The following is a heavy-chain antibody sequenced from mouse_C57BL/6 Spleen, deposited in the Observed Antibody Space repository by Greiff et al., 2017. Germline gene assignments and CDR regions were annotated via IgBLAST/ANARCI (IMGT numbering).Heavy chain of an antibody. CDR1: GYTFTSYW. V-gene: IGHV1-7*01. CDR3: ARGATVVAANY. CDR2: INPSSGYT. J-gene: IGHJ2*01. D-gene: IGHD1-1*01. Sequence: QVQLQQSGAELVKPGASVKLSCKASGYTFTSYWMHWVKQRPGQGLEWIGYINPSSGYTKYNQKFKDKATLTVDKSSSTAYMQLSSLTYEDSAVYACARGATVVAANYWGQGTTLTVSS.